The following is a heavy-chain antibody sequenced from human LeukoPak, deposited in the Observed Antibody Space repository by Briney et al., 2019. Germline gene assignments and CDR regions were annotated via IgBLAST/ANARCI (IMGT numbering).Heavy chain of an antibody. CDR3: ARGPRGFDP. CDR2: IYSGGST. V-gene: IGHV3-53*01. Sequence: GGSLRLSCAASGFSVGDNDMSWVRQAPGKGLEWVSVIYSGGSTSYADSVKGRFSISRDNSKNTLYPQMNSLRAEETAVYYCARGPRGFDPWGQGTLVTVSS. J-gene: IGHJ5*02. CDR1: GFSVGDND.